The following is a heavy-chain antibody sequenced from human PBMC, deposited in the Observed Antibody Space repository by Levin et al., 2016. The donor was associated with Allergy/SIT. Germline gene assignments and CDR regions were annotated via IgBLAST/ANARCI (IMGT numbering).Heavy chain of an antibody. CDR2: INPSGGST. J-gene: IGHJ4*02. CDR3: ARDLRVVRSVPAAMSTSILGY. CDR1: GYTFTSYY. D-gene: IGHD2-2*01. V-gene: IGHV1-46*03. Sequence: ASVKVSCKASGYTFTSYYMHWVRQAPGQGLEWMGIINPSGGSTSYVQKFQGRVTMTRDTSTSTVYMELSSLRSEDTAVYYCARDLRVVRSVPAAMSTSILGYWGQGTLVTVSS.